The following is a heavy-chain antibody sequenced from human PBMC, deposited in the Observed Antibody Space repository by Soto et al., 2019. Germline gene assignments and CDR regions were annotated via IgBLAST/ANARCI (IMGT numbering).Heavy chain of an antibody. D-gene: IGHD6-19*01. Sequence: GESLKISCKGSGYSFTSYWIGWVRQMPGKGLEWMGIIYPGDSDTRYSPSFQGQVTISADKSISTAYLQWSSLKASDTAMYYCAINKDSSGYYYYGMDVWGQGTTVTVS. J-gene: IGHJ6*02. CDR3: AINKDSSGYYYYGMDV. CDR2: IYPGDSDT. CDR1: GYSFTSYW. V-gene: IGHV5-51*01.